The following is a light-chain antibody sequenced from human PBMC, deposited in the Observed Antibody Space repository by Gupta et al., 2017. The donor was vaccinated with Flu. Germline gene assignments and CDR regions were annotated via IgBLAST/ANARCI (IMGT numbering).Light chain of an antibody. CDR1: QSVSSY. CDR3: QQRSIWRT. CDR2: DAS. Sequence: EIAPRQSPATLSLSPGERAILSCRASQSVSSYLAWYQQKPGQAPRLLIYDASNRATGIPARFSGSGVGTDFTLTSSSPEHEDFAAYYGQQRSIWRTFGQGTKVEIK. V-gene: IGKV3-11*01. J-gene: IGKJ1*01.